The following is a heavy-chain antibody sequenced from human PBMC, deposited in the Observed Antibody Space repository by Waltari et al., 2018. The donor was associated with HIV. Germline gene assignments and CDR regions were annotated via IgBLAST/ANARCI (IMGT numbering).Heavy chain of an antibody. D-gene: IGHD4-17*01. CDR1: GFTFGHYV. Sequence: EVQLGESGGGLVQPGRSLRLSCATSGFTFGHYVVSWFGEAQGKGLEWVVFIRRKADGGTTQYAASVKGRFTISRDDSKSIAYLQMNSLKTEDTALYYCTRGTFTVTYYFDYWGRGTLVTVSS. V-gene: IGHV3-49*03. J-gene: IGHJ4*02. CDR3: TRGTFTVTYYFDY. CDR2: IRRKADGGTT.